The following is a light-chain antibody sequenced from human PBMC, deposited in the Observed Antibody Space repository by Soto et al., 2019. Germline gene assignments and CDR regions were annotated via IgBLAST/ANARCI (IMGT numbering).Light chain of an antibody. CDR1: SSNIGAGYD. Sequence: QSVLTQPPSVSGAPGQRVTISCTGSSSNIGAGYDVHWYQQLPGTAPQLLIYGNNNRPSGVPDRFSGSKSGTSASLAITGLQAEDEADYYCQSYDSSLSGSEVFGTGTKLTVL. V-gene: IGLV1-40*01. CDR3: QSYDSSLSGSEV. CDR2: GNN. J-gene: IGLJ1*01.